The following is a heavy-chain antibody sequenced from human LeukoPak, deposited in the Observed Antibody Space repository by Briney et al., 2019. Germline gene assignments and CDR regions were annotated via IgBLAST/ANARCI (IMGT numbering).Heavy chain of an antibody. Sequence: GGSLRLSCAASGFTFTKYWMTWVRQAPGKGLEWVGNIKQDGSDKNYMDSVKGRFAISRDNTKNSVYLQMSSLRAEDTAVYYCAREVWGPEYWGQGTLVTVSS. D-gene: IGHD1-14*01. CDR1: GFTFTKYW. CDR3: AREVWGPEY. J-gene: IGHJ4*02. CDR2: IKQDGSDK. V-gene: IGHV3-7*01.